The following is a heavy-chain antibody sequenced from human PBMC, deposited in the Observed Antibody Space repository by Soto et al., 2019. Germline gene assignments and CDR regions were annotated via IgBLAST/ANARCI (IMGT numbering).Heavy chain of an antibody. J-gene: IGHJ5*02. CDR3: ARDPDIVATTYNWFDP. CDR1: GYTFTSYG. CDR2: ISAYNGNT. V-gene: IGHV1-18*01. D-gene: IGHD5-12*01. Sequence: ASVKVSCKASGYTFTSYGISWVRQAPGQGLEWMGWISAYNGNTNYAQKLQGRVTMTTDTSTSTAYMELRSLRSDDTAVYYCARDPDIVATTYNWFDPWGQGTLVTVSS.